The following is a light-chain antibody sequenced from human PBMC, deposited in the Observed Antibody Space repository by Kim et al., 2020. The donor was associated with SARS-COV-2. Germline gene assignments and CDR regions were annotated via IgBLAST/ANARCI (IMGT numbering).Light chain of an antibody. V-gene: IGKV2-30*01. CDR1: QSLVYSNGNIY. Sequence: PAAISCTSSQSLVYSNGNIYFSWFQERTGQSPRRLIYCVSERGAGVPDRFSGSGSGTDFALKISRVEAEDVGVYYSLQHARWPWTFGRGTKVDIK. CDR2: CVS. J-gene: IGKJ1*01. CDR3: LQHARWPWT.